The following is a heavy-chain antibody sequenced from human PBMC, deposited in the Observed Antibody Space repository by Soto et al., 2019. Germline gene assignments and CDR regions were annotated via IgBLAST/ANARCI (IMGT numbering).Heavy chain of an antibody. CDR1: GYSIASGYY. V-gene: IGHV4-38-2*01. CDR2: IYHAGSV. CDR3: ARTFVYYGMDV. J-gene: IGHJ6*02. Sequence: SQTLSLTCAVSGYSIASGYYRAWIRQSPGKGLEWIGSIYHAGSVYYNPSLNGRVALSMDTSKNHFSLKLTSVTAADTAVYYCARTFVYYGMDVWAQGITVTV.